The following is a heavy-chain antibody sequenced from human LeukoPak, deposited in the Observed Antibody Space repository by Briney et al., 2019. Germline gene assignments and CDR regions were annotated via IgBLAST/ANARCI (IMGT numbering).Heavy chain of an antibody. Sequence: PSETLSLTCTVSGGSISSYYWSWIRQPPGKGLEWIGYIYYSGSTNYNPSLKSRVTISVDTSKNQFSLKLSSVNAADTAVYYCARTYYYDSSGYWIDAFDIWGQGTTVTVSS. CDR2: IYYSGST. J-gene: IGHJ3*02. V-gene: IGHV4-59*01. D-gene: IGHD3-22*01. CDR3: ARTYYYDSSGYWIDAFDI. CDR1: GGSISSYY.